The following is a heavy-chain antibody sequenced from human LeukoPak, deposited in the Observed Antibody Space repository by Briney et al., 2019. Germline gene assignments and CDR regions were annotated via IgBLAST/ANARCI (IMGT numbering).Heavy chain of an antibody. CDR3: ATTYYYDSSGYSIDPYFDY. V-gene: IGHV1-18*01. D-gene: IGHD3-22*01. CDR2: ISAYNGNT. Sequence: GASVKVSCKASGYTFTSYGISWVRQAPGQGLEWMGWISAYNGNTNYAQKLQGRVTMTTDISTSTAYMELRSLRSDDTAVYYCATTYYYDSSGYSIDPYFDYWGQGTLVTVSS. J-gene: IGHJ4*02. CDR1: GYTFTSYG.